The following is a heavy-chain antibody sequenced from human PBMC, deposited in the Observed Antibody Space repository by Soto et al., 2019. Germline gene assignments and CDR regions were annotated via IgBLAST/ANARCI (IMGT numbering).Heavy chain of an antibody. Sequence: PSETLSLTCTVSGGSISSGGYYWSWIRQHPGKGLEWIGYIYYSGSTYYNPSLKSRVTMSVDTSKNQFSLKLSSVTAADTAVYYCARTSGTALLHYWGQGTLVTVSS. V-gene: IGHV4-39*01. CDR3: ARTSGTALLHY. D-gene: IGHD1-26*01. CDR2: IYYSGST. CDR1: GGSISSGGYY. J-gene: IGHJ4*02.